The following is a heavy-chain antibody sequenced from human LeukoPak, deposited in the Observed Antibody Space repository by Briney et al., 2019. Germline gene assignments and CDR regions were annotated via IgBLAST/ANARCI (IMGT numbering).Heavy chain of an antibody. J-gene: IGHJ5*02. CDR2: IHTSGTT. CDR3: AGEGEYGQSYS. V-gene: IGHV4-4*07. Sequence: SETLSLTCTVSGDSMGRYYWSFIRQPAGKGLEWIGRIHTSGTTWYSASLKSRVTMSVDASKNQFSLWLTSVTAADTAIYYCAGEGEYGQSYSWGQGVLVVVSA. CDR1: GDSMGRYY. D-gene: IGHD4-17*01.